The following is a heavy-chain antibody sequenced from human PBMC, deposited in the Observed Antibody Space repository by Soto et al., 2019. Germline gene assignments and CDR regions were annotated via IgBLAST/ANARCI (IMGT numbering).Heavy chain of an antibody. Sequence: ASVKVSCKASGGTFSSYAISWVRQAPGQGLEWMGGIIPIFGTANYAQKFQGRVTITADKSTSTAYMELSSLRSEDTAVYYCARGGYCSSTSCYRRYYFDYWGQGTLVTVSS. V-gene: IGHV1-69*06. CDR1: GGTFSSYA. D-gene: IGHD2-2*02. CDR2: IIPIFGTA. J-gene: IGHJ4*02. CDR3: ARGGYCSSTSCYRRYYFDY.